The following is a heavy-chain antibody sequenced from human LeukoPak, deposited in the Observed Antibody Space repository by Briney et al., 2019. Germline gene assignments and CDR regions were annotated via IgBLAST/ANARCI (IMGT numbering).Heavy chain of an antibody. V-gene: IGHV3-23*01. CDR3: ARAIAVAGTWFDY. Sequence: GGSLRLSCAASGFTFSSYAMSWVRQAPGKGLEWVSAISGSGGSTYYADSVKGRFTISRDNSKNTLYLQMNSLRAEDTAVYYCARAIAVAGTWFDYWGQGTLVTVSS. CDR1: GFTFSSYA. D-gene: IGHD6-19*01. CDR2: ISGSGGST. J-gene: IGHJ4*02.